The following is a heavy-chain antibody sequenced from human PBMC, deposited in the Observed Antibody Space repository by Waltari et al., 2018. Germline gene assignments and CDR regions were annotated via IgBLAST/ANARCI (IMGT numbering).Heavy chain of an antibody. J-gene: IGHJ3*02. CDR1: GYSISSGYY. CDR3: ATQSGSSTLDAFDI. CDR2: IYHSGRT. V-gene: IGHV4-38-2*02. Sequence: QVQLQESGPGLVKPSETLSLTCTVSGYSISSGYYWGWIRQPPGKGLEWIGSIYHSGRTYYNPSLKSRVTISVDTSKNQFSLKLSSVTAADTAVYYCATQSGSSTLDAFDIWGQGTMVTVSS. D-gene: IGHD1-26*01.